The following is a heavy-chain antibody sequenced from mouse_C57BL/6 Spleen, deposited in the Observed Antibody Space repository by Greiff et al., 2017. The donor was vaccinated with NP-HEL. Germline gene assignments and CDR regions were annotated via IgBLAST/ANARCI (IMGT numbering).Heavy chain of an antibody. CDR3: ARDDYDEGYYFDY. CDR2: ISDGGSYT. CDR1: GFTFSSYA. J-gene: IGHJ2*01. D-gene: IGHD2-4*01. V-gene: IGHV5-4*01. Sequence: DVQLVESGGGLVKPGGSLKLSCAASGFTFSSYAMSWVRQTPEKRLEWVATISDGGSYTYYPDNVKGRFTISRNNAKNNLYLQMSHLKSEDTAMYYCARDDYDEGYYFDYWGQGTTLTVSS.